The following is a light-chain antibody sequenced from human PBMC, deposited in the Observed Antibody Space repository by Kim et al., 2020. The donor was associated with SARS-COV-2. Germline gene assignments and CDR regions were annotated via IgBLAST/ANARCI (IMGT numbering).Light chain of an antibody. CDR1: QSVSSN. J-gene: IGKJ5*01. CDR3: QQCNNWPPT. Sequence: VSPGERATLSCRASQSVSSNLAWYQQKPGQAPRLLIYGASTRATGIPARFTGSGSGTDFTLTISSLQSEDFAVYYCQQCNNWPPTFGQGTQLEIK. CDR2: GAS. V-gene: IGKV3-15*01.